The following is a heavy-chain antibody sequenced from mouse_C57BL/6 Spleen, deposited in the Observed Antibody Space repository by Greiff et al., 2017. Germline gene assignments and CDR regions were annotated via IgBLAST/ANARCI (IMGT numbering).Heavy chain of an antibody. D-gene: IGHD2-2*01. CDR3: ARSGGYAAWVAF. Sequence: EVKLVESGAELVKPGASVKLSCTASGFNIKDYYMHWVKQRTEQGLAWIGRIDPEDGETKYAPNFQGKATLTAATSSNTASLQLRLLTSADTAVYYCARSGGYAAWVAFWGQGTLFTVSA. CDR1: GFNIKDYY. V-gene: IGHV14-2*01. CDR2: IDPEDGET. J-gene: IGHJ3*01.